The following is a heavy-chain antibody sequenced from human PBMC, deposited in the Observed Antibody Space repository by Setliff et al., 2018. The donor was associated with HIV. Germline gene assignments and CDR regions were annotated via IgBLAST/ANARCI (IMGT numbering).Heavy chain of an antibody. CDR3: ATIWMRGAYFDY. CDR1: GFTFDRFW. D-gene: IGHD3-3*01. J-gene: IGHJ4*02. CDR2: VNSDGSRT. V-gene: IGHV3-74*03. Sequence: GESLKISCAASGFTFDRFWMHWVRQVPGKGLVWVSAVNSDGSRTTYADSVKGRFTISRDNAKNTLYLQMNSLRAEDTAVYYCATIWMRGAYFDYWGQGTLVTVSS.